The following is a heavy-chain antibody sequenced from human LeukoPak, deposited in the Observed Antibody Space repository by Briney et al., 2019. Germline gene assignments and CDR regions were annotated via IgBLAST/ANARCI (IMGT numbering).Heavy chain of an antibody. CDR2: INAGNGNT. CDR3: AREFGEWQPVAHTSPGAFDI. Sequence: ASVKVSCKASGYTFTSYAMHWVRQAPGQRFEWMGWINAGNGNTKYSQKFQGRVTITRDTSASTAYMELSSLRSEDTAVYYCAREFGEWQPVAHTSPGAFDIWGQGTMVTVSS. CDR1: GYTFTSYA. D-gene: IGHD3-10*01. V-gene: IGHV1-3*01. J-gene: IGHJ3*02.